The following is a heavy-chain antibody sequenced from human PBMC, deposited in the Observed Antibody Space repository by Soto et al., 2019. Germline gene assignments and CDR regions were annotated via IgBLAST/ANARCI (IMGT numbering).Heavy chain of an antibody. CDR3: AREYCSGGSCPTLGMDV. CDR2: IYPGDSDT. D-gene: IGHD2-15*01. Sequence: GESLKISCKGSGYSFTSYWISWVRQMPGKGLEWMGIIYPGDSDTRYSPSFQGQVTISADKSISTAYLQWSSLKASDTAMYYCAREYCSGGSCPTLGMDVWGQGTTVTVSS. V-gene: IGHV5-51*01. J-gene: IGHJ6*02. CDR1: GYSFTSYW.